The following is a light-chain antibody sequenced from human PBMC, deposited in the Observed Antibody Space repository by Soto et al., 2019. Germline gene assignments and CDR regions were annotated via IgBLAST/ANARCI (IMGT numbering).Light chain of an antibody. V-gene: IGLV3-21*02. Sequence: SYELTQPPSVSVAPGQTARITCGGTNIGRKSVHWYQQKQGQAPVVVVYDDRDRPSGIPERFSGSNSGNTAALTISRVEAGDEADYYCQLWDSNSDHVVFGGGTQLTVL. J-gene: IGLJ2*01. CDR1: NIGRKS. CDR2: DDR. CDR3: QLWDSNSDHVV.